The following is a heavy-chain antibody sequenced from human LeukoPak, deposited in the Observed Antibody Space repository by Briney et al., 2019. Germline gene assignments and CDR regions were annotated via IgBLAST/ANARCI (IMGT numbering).Heavy chain of an antibody. CDR2: INPNSGGT. Sequence: GASVKVSCKASGYTFTSYGISWVRQAPGQGLEWMGRINPNSGGTNYAQKFQGRVTMTRDTSISTAYMELSRLRSDDAAVYYCARGGSGTHDYWGQGTLVTVSS. CDR1: GYTFTSYG. D-gene: IGHD1-26*01. CDR3: ARGGSGTHDY. V-gene: IGHV1-2*06. J-gene: IGHJ4*02.